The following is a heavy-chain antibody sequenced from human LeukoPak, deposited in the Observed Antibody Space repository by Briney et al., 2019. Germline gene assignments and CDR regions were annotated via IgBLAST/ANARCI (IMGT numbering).Heavy chain of an antibody. CDR2: IKQDGSEK. CDR1: GFTFSSWW. CDR3: ARPDGGAFDI. V-gene: IGHV3-7*01. J-gene: IGHJ3*02. Sequence: GGSLRLSCAVSGFTFSSWWMTWVRQAPGKGLEWVANIKQDGSEKYYVDSVKGRFTISRDNAKNSLYLQMNSLRAEDTAVYYCARPDGGAFDIWGQGTMVTVSS. D-gene: IGHD3-16*01.